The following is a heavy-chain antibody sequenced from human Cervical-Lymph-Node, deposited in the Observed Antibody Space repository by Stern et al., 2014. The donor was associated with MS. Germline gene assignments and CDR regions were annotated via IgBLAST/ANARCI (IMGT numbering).Heavy chain of an antibody. CDR1: GVSLSSTNYY. J-gene: IGHJ3*02. CDR2: VHYNGNT. V-gene: IGHV4-39*01. Sequence: QVQLQESGPGLVKASETLSLTCTVSGVSLSSTNYYWGWIRQPPGKGLEWIGNVHYNGNTHYTPSLKSRATISIDTISVDTSEDQFSLKLSSVTAADTAVYYCARLGGLMDDDGFDIWGQGTMVTVSS. D-gene: IGHD3-16*01. CDR3: ARLGGLMDDDGFDI.